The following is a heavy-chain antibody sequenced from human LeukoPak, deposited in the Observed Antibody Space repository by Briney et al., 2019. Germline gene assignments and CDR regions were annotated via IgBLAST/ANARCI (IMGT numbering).Heavy chain of an antibody. CDR3: AKPVSGGLAVTADWFHP. D-gene: IGHD6-19*01. CDR1: GFTFSSYG. J-gene: IGHJ5*01. Sequence: PGRSLRLSCAASGFTFSSYGLHWVRQAPGKGLEWVAHDGSNKYYADSVKGRFTISRDNSKNTLYLQVNTLRADDTATYYCAKPVSGGLAVTADWFHPWGQGTLVVVSS. CDR2: DGSNK. V-gene: IGHV3-30*18.